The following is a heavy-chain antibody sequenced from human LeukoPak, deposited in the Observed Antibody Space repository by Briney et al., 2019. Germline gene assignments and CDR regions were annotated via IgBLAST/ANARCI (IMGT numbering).Heavy chain of an antibody. J-gene: IGHJ4*02. D-gene: IGHD6-13*01. CDR1: GFTFSNYW. CDR3: AVGQLGLLQDY. V-gene: IGHV3-7*05. CDR2: IKQDGSEK. Sequence: GGSLRLSCAASGFTFSNYWMSWVRQAPGKGLEWVANIKQDGSEKYYVDSVKGRFTISRDNAKNSLYLQMNSLRAEDTAVYYCAVGQLGLLQDYWGQGTLVIVSS.